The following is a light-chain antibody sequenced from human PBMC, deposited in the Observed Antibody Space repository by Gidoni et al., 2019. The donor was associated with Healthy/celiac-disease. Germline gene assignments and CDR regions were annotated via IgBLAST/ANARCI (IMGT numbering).Light chain of an antibody. CDR2: AAS. CDR1: QSISSY. Sequence: DIQMTQSPSSLSASVGDRVTITCRASQSISSYLNWNQQKPGKAPKLLIYAASSLQSGVPSRFSGSGSGTDFTLTISSLQPEDFATYYCQQTYSTPLTFGGGTTVEIK. V-gene: IGKV1-39*01. J-gene: IGKJ4*01. CDR3: QQTYSTPLT.